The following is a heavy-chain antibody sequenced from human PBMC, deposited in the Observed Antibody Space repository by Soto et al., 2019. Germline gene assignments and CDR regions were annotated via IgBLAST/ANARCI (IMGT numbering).Heavy chain of an antibody. D-gene: IGHD1-26*01. CDR1: GFTFNNYA. V-gene: IGHV3-23*01. J-gene: IGHJ6*02. CDR2: ISGSGGST. CDR3: AKGVREWELSYLYYYYAMDV. Sequence: PGGSLRLSCTASGFTFNNYAMSWVRQGPARGLEWVSAISGSGGSTFYADSVKGRFTISRDNSMNMLHLQVNSLRADDTAIYYCAKGVREWELSYLYYYYAMDVWGQGTTVTVSS.